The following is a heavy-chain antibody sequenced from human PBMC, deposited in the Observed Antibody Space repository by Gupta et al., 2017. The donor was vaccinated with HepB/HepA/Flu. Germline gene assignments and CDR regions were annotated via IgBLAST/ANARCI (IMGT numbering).Heavy chain of an antibody. V-gene: IGHV3-23*01. CDR3: AKILGSWGVFDS. Sequence: EVQLLESGGGLVQPGGSLRLSCAASGFTFTTYPMHWVRQAPGEGLDWVSVISGSGDSTYYADSVEGRFTISRDNSKNTLYLQMNSLRAEDTAVYYCAKILGSWGVFDSWGQGTLVIVSS. CDR2: ISGSGDST. J-gene: IGHJ4*02. D-gene: IGHD3-10*01. CDR1: GFTFTTYP.